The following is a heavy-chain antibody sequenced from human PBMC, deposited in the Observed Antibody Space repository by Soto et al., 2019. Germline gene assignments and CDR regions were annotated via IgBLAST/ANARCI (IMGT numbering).Heavy chain of an antibody. Sequence: QITLRESGPTLVKPTQTLTLTCTFSGFSLTTRPVGVGWIRQSPGKALEWLAFAYWDDDNRYSPSLRSRLTVTKDTSKNQVVLTMTNVDPVDTATYFCAHRRHSRDWNGGFFDYWGQGTLVTVSS. CDR1: GFSLTTRPVG. D-gene: IGHD1-1*01. CDR2: AYWDDDN. V-gene: IGHV2-5*02. CDR3: AHRRHSRDWNGGFFDY. J-gene: IGHJ4*02.